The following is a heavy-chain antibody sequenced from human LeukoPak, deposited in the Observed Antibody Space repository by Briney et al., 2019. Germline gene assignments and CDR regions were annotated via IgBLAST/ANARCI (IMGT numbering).Heavy chain of an antibody. Sequence: GGSLRLSCAASGFTFSDYYMSWVRQAPGKGLEWVSYIGSGGTPIYYADSVKGRFTISRDNAKNSLYLQMNSLRAEDTAVYYCARQPYSSGWYFDYWGQGTLVTVSS. CDR1: GFTFSDYY. CDR2: IGSGGTPI. CDR3: ARQPYSSGWYFDY. D-gene: IGHD6-19*01. J-gene: IGHJ4*02. V-gene: IGHV3-11*04.